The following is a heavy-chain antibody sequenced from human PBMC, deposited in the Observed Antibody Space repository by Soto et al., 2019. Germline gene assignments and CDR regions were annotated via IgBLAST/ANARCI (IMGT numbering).Heavy chain of an antibody. CDR3: ARNVAATSVPYYYYMDV. CDR2: IYYSGST. J-gene: IGHJ6*03. D-gene: IGHD2-15*01. CDR1: GGSISSSSYY. V-gene: IGHV4-39*01. Sequence: SETLSLTCTVSGGSISSSSYYWGWIRQPPGKGLVWIGSIYYSGSTYYNPSLKSRVTISVDTSKNQFSLKLSSVTAADTAVYYCARNVAATSVPYYYYMDVWGKGTTVTVSS.